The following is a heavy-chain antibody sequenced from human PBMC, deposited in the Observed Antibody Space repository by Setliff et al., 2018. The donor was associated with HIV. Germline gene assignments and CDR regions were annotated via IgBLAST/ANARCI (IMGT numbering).Heavy chain of an antibody. CDR3: AREYSEAAPHFDP. Sequence: GGSLRLSCIVSGFNFADYSMSWVRQVPGKGLERVAGISWSGITTTYADSVKSRFTIFRDNAKNSLYMHMNTLGAEDTAFYYCAREYSEAAPHFDPWGQGTLVTVSS. CDR1: GFNFADYS. CDR2: ISWSGITT. D-gene: IGHD6-6*01. V-gene: IGHV3-20*04. J-gene: IGHJ5*02.